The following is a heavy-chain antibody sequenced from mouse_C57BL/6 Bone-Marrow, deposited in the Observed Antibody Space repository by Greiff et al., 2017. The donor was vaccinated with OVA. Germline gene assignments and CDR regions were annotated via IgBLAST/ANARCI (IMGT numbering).Heavy chain of an antibody. CDR3: ARSFAY. J-gene: IGHJ3*01. Sequence: VQLQQSGAELARPGASVKLSCKASGYTFTSYGISWVKQRTGQSLEWIGEIYPRSGNTYYNEKFKGKATLTADKSSSTAYMELRSLTSEDSAVYFCARSFAYWGQGTLVTVSA. CDR2: IYPRSGNT. V-gene: IGHV1-81*01. CDR1: GYTFTSYG.